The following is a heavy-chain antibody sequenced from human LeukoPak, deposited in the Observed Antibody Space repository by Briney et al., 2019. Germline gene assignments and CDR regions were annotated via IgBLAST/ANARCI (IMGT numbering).Heavy chain of an antibody. CDR3: ARNATYPFDS. J-gene: IGHJ4*02. Sequence: PSETLSLTCTVSGGSISNYYWSWIRQPPGRGLEWIGHIYYSGSTNYSPSLKSRVTISVDTSKNQFSLKLTSVTAADSAVYYCARNATYPFDSWGQGTLVTVSS. CDR2: IYYSGST. V-gene: IGHV4-59*08. CDR1: GGSISNYY.